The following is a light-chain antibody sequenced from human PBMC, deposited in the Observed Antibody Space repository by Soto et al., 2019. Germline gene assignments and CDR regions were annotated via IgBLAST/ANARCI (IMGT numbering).Light chain of an antibody. CDR1: QSVSNTY. V-gene: IGKV3-20*01. CDR3: QQYGSSTIT. J-gene: IGKJ5*01. Sequence: EIVLTQSPGTLSLSPGERATLSCRASQSVSNTYLAWYQQKPGQAPRLLIYGASSRATGIPDRFSGSGSGTDFTLTISRLEPEDFAVYYCQQYGSSTITFGQGTQLEIK. CDR2: GAS.